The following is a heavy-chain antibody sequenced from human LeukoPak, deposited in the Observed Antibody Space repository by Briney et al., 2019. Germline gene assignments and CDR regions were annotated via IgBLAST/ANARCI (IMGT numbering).Heavy chain of an antibody. CDR1: GGSISSSSYY. D-gene: IGHD4-17*01. Sequence: SETLSLTCTVSGGSISSSSYYWGWIRQPPGKGLEWIGSIYYSASTYYNPSLKSRVTISVATSKNQSSLKLSSVTAADAAVYCCAREPGSYGDYVSHWGQGTLVTVSS. J-gene: IGHJ4*02. CDR2: IYYSAST. V-gene: IGHV4-39*07. CDR3: AREPGSYGDYVSH.